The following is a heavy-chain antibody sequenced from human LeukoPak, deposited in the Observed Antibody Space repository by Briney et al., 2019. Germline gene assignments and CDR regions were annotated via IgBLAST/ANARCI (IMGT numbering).Heavy chain of an antibody. V-gene: IGHV4-59*01. CDR2: IYYSGST. Sequence: SETLSLTCTVSGRSISSYYWSWIRQPPGKGLEWIGYIYYSGSTNYNPSLKSRVTISVDTSKNQFSLRLSSVTAADTAVYYCARLYSSGWYGEHDAFDIWGQGTMVTVSS. D-gene: IGHD6-19*01. CDR3: ARLYSSGWYGEHDAFDI. CDR1: GRSISSYY. J-gene: IGHJ3*02.